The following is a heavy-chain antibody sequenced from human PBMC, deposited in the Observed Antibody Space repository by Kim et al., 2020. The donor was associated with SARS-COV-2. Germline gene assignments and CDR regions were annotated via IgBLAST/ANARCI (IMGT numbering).Heavy chain of an antibody. CDR3: ARDRGVGLPSPRYYGMDV. J-gene: IGHJ6*02. D-gene: IGHD2-8*01. V-gene: IGHV3-48*02. CDR1: GFTFSSYS. Sequence: GGSLRLSCAASGFTFSSYSMNWVRQAPGKGLEWVSYISSSSSTIYYADSVKGRFTISRDNAKNSLYLQMNSLRDEDTAVYYCARDRGVGLPSPRYYGMDVWGQGTTVTVSS. CDR2: ISSSSSTI.